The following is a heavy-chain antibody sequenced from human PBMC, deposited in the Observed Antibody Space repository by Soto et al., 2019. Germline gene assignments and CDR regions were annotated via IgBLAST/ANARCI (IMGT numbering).Heavy chain of an antibody. V-gene: IGHV3-7*03. CDR3: ASRTRNREGY. D-gene: IGHD1-26*01. Sequence: EVQLVASGGGLVQPGGSLRLSCAASGFTFSSYWMYWVRQTPGNGLEWLASIKQAGSEEDYVDSVKGRCTISRDIVKKLLYLQMNSLRAGYTALYYCASRTRNREGYWGQGTLVTVSS. J-gene: IGHJ4*02. CDR2: IKQAGSEE. CDR1: GFTFSSYW.